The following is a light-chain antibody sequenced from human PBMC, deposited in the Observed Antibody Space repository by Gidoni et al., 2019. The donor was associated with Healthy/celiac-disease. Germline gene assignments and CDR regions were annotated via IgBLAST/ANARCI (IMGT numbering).Light chain of an antibody. CDR1: QSVSSY. J-gene: IGKJ2*04. CDR3: QQRSNWPMCS. CDR2: EAS. V-gene: IGKV3-11*01. Sequence: DIVFTHSPAPLSLSPVERATLSCRASQSVSSYLAWYQQKPGQAPRRLIYEASNRATGIPARCSGSGSGTDCNLNISSLETEDFAVEYCQQRSNWPMCSFGQGTKLEIK.